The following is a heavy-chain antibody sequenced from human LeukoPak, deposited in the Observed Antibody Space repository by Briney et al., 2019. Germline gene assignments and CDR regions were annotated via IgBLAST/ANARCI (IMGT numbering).Heavy chain of an antibody. D-gene: IGHD5-12*01. Sequence: GASVKVSCKASGYTFTGYYMHWVRQAPGQGLEWMGWINPNSGGTNYAQKFQGRVTMTRDTSISTAYMELTRLISDDTAVCYCARAAGYSGYHWGQGTLVTVSS. CDR2: INPNSGGT. J-gene: IGHJ5*02. V-gene: IGHV1-2*02. CDR3: ARAAGYSGYH. CDR1: GYTFTGYY.